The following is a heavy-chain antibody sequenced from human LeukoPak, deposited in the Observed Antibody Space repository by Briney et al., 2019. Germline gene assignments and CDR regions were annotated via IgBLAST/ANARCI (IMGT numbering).Heavy chain of an antibody. CDR3: ARVRYNWNPTGAFDI. V-gene: IGHV4-59*01. CDR1: GGSISSYY. J-gene: IGHJ3*02. Sequence: SETLSLTCTVSGGSISSYYWIWIRQPPGKGLEWIGYIYYSGSTNYNPSLKSRVTISVDTSKNQFSLKLSSVTAADTAVYYCARVRYNWNPTGAFDIWGQGTMVTVSS. D-gene: IGHD1-20*01. CDR2: IYYSGST.